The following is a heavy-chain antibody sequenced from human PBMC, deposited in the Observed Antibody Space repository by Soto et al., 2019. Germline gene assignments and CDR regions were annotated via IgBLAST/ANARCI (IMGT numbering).Heavy chain of an antibody. CDR1: GGTVSSYS. J-gene: IGHJ4*02. CDR3: ARDGGRHSGGIDY. D-gene: IGHD1-26*01. V-gene: IGHV1-69*01. Sequence: QVQLVQSGAEVKKPGSSVKVSCTASGGTVSSYSINWVRQAPGHGLEWMGEIIPIFGTANYAQKFQGRVTITADESTSTAYMELSSLRSEDTAVYYCARDGGRHSGGIDYWGQGTLVTVSS. CDR2: IIPIFGTA.